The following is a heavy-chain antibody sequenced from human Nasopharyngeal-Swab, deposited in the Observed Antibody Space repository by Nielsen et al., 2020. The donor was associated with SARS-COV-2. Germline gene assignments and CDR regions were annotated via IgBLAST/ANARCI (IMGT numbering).Heavy chain of an antibody. CDR3: ATYYYDSSGYYYWFDP. Sequence: SETLSLTCTVSGDSISSSTYYWGWIRQPPGKGLEWIGSIYYSGSTYYSPSLKSRVTISVDTSKNQFSLKLSSVTAADTAVYYCATYYYDSSGYYYWFDPWGQGTLVTVSS. J-gene: IGHJ5*02. V-gene: IGHV4-39*01. D-gene: IGHD3-22*01. CDR2: IYYSGST. CDR1: GDSISSSTYY.